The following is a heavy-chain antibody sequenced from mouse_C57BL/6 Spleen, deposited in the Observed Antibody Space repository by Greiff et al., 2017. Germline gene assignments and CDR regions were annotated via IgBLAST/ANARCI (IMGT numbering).Heavy chain of an antibody. CDR2: INPYNGDT. CDR3: ARKGSYYAMDY. V-gene: IGHV1-20*01. Sequence: EVQLQQSGPELVKPGDSVKISCKASGYSFTGYFMNWVMPSHGKSLEWIGRINPYNGDTFYNQKFKGKATLTLDKSSSTAHMELRSLTSEDSAVYYCARKGSYYAMDYWGQGTSVTVSS. CDR1: GYSFTGYF. D-gene: IGHD3-3*01. J-gene: IGHJ4*01.